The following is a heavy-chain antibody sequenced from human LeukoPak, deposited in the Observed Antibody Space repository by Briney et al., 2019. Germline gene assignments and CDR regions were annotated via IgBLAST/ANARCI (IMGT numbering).Heavy chain of an antibody. CDR3: ASLPSIVVVPAARTNWFDP. CDR1: GFTFSSYA. J-gene: IGHJ5*02. D-gene: IGHD2-2*01. CDR2: ISYDGSNK. V-gene: IGHV3-30-3*01. Sequence: PGRSLRPSCAASGFTFSSYAMHWVRQAPGRGLEWVAVISYDGSNKYYAGSVKGRFTISRDNSKNTLYLQMNSLRAEDTAVYYCASLPSIVVVPAARTNWFDPWGQGTLVTVSS.